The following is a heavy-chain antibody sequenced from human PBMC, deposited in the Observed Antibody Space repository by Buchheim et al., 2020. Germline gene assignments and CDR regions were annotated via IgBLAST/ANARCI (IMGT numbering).Heavy chain of an antibody. J-gene: IGHJ4*02. D-gene: IGHD3-10*01. CDR2: IRSSGRTI. V-gene: IGHV3-48*03. CDR3: ARAGGPYYYGFDY. CDR1: GFTFSSYE. Sequence: EVQLVESGGGLVQPGGSLRLSCAASGFTFSSYEMNWVRQAPGKGLEWVSYIRSSGRTIYYADSVKGRFTITRDNAKKLLYLQMNSLRAEDTALYYCARAGGPYYYGFDYWGQGTL.